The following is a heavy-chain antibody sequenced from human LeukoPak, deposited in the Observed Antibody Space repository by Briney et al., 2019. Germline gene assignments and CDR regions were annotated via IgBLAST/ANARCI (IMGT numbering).Heavy chain of an antibody. CDR1: GDSITSSDYY. V-gene: IGHV4-39*01. D-gene: IGHD3-16*01. Sequence: SETLSLTCTVSGDSITSSDYYWGWIHQPPGKGLEWIGSVYYSGGTYYNASLKSRVTISVDTSKNQFSLRLTSVTAADTAVYYCAPYIRGPWGIDPWGQGTLVTVSS. CDR2: VYYSGGT. CDR3: APYIRGPWGIDP. J-gene: IGHJ5*02.